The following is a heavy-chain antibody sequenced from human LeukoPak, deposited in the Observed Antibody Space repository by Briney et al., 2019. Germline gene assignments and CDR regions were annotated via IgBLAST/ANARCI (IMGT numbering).Heavy chain of an antibody. CDR3: AAEYYYDSSGPYYFDY. D-gene: IGHD3-22*01. CDR1: GGSISSYY. CDR2: IYYSGST. V-gene: IGHV4-59*08. Sequence: SETLSLTCTVSGGSISSYYWSWIRQPPGKGLEWIGYIYYSGSTNYNPSLKGRVTISVDTSKNQFSLKLSSVTAADTAVYYCAAEYYYDSSGPYYFDYWGQGTLVTVSS. J-gene: IGHJ4*02.